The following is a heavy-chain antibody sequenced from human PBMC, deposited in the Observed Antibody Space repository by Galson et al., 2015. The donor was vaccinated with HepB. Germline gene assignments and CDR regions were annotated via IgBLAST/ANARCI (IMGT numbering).Heavy chain of an antibody. V-gene: IGHV3-48*04. J-gene: IGHJ4*02. CDR2: ISSSSSTI. Sequence: SLRLSCAASGFTFSSYSTNWVRQALGKGLEWVSYISSSSSTIYYADSVKGRFTISRDNAKNSLYLQMNSLRAEDTAVYYCAREGAVAGLSTFDYWGQGTLVTVPS. CDR3: AREGAVAGLSTFDY. CDR1: GFTFSSYS. D-gene: IGHD6-19*01.